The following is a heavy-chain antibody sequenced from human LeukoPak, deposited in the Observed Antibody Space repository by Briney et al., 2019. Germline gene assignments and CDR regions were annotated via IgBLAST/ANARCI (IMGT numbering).Heavy chain of an antibody. J-gene: IGHJ4*02. CDR3: ARSIAVAGTVY. V-gene: IGHV3-21*01. CDR1: GFTFSSYA. Sequence: GGSLRLSCAASGFTFSSYAMSWVRQAPGKGLEWVSSISSSSSYIYYADSVKGRFTISRDNAKNSLYLQMNSLRAEDTAVYYCARSIAVAGTVYWGQGTLVTVSS. CDR2: ISSSSSYI. D-gene: IGHD6-19*01.